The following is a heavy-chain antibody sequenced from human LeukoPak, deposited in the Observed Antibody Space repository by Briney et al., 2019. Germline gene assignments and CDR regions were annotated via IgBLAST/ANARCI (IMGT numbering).Heavy chain of an antibody. J-gene: IGHJ4*02. Sequence: GGSLRLSCSASGFTFSSYSMNWVRQAPGKGLEGVSSISSSSTYIYYADSVKGRFTISRDNAKNSLYLQMNSLRAEDTAVYYCARESSSAAGIDYWGQGTLVTVSS. CDR3: ARESSSAAGIDY. CDR2: ISSSSTYI. V-gene: IGHV3-21*01. D-gene: IGHD6-13*01. CDR1: GFTFSSYS.